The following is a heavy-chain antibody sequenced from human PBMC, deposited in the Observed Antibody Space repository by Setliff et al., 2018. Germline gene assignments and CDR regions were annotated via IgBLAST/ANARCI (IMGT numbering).Heavy chain of an antibody. J-gene: IGHJ6*03. CDR2: IYTSWST. CDR1: GGSISSRTYY. D-gene: IGHD3-3*01. CDR3: VRMSGFLYMDV. Sequence: SETLSLTCNVSGGSISSRTYYWSWIRQPAGKGLEWIGHIYTSWSTNYNPSLKSRVTMSVDTTKNQFSLKLSSVTAADTAVYYCVRMSGFLYMDVWGKGTTVTVS. V-gene: IGHV4-61*09.